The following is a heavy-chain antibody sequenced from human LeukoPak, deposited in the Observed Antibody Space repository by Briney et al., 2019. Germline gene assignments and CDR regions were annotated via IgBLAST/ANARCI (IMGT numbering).Heavy chain of an antibody. CDR3: ARAHSSSFDY. J-gene: IGHJ4*02. Sequence: GESLRLSCAASGFTFSIYWMSWVRQAPGKGLEWVANIKEDGSEKYYVDSVKGRFIISRDNAKNSLYLQMNSLRAEDTAVYYCARAHSSSFDYWGQGTLVTVSS. CDR2: IKEDGSEK. D-gene: IGHD6-13*01. V-gene: IGHV3-7*04. CDR1: GFTFSIYW.